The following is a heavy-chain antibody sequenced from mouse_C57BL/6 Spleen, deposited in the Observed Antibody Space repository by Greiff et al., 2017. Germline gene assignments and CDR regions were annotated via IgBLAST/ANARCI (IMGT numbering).Heavy chain of an antibody. CDR2: IYPRSGNT. J-gene: IGHJ3*01. CDR1: GYTFTSYG. Sequence: VQLQESGAELARPGASVKLSCKASGYTFTSYGISWVKQRTGQGLEWIGEIYPRSGNTYYNEKFKGKATLTADKSSSTAYMELRSLTSEDSAVYFCARELRSPFAYWGQGTLVTVSA. V-gene: IGHV1-81*01. D-gene: IGHD1-1*01. CDR3: ARELRSPFAY.